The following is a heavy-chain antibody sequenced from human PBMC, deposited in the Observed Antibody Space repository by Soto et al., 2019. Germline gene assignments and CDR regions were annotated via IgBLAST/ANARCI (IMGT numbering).Heavy chain of an antibody. J-gene: IGHJ6*04. CDR3: TLFGVVTGDAAV. D-gene: IGHD3-3*01. V-gene: IGHV3-15*01. CDR2: IKSKTDGGTT. CDR1: GFAFNNAW. Sequence: PGGSLRLSCAASGFAFNNAWMTWVRQTPGKGLEWVGRIKSKTDGGTTDYAAPLEGRFTISRDDSKNTVFLQINSLKTEDTGIYYCTLFGVVTGDAAVWGKGTTVTVSS.